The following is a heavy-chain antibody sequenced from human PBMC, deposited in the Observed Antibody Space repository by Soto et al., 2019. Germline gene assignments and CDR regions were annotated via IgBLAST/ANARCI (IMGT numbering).Heavy chain of an antibody. V-gene: IGHV3-23*01. Sequence: QPGGSLRLSCATSGFIFRIYDMSWVRQAPGKGLEWVSGISPTGGTTYYADSVKGRFTISRDNSGHTLFLTLKSLRVDDTAIYYCAKLAPELRTSPRYFDSWGQGALVTVSS. D-gene: IGHD1-7*01. CDR3: AKLAPELRTSPRYFDS. CDR2: ISPTGGTT. CDR1: GFIFRIYD. J-gene: IGHJ4*03.